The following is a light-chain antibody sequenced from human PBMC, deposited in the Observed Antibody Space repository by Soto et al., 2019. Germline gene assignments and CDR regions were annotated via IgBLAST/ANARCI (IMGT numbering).Light chain of an antibody. CDR2: AAS. CDR3: QQSYTTPYT. CDR1: QSVSIY. V-gene: IGKV1-39*01. Sequence: DIQMTQSPSSLSASVGDRVTITCRASQSVSIYVNWYQQKPGKPPNVLIFAASSLHSGVPSRFSGSGSGTNFTLTISNLQPEAFAAYSCQQSYTTPYTFGQGTKLEIK. J-gene: IGKJ2*01.